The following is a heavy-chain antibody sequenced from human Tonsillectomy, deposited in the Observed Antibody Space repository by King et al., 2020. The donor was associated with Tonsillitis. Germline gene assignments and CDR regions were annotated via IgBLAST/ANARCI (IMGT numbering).Heavy chain of an antibody. CDR1: GGTFSSYA. J-gene: IGHJ4*02. Sequence: QLVQSGAEVKKPGSSVKVSCKASGGTFSSYAISWVRQAPGQGLEWMGRIIPILGIANYAQKFQGRVTITADKSTSTAYMELSSLRSEDTAVYYCAREEVMRSKASLDYWGQGTLVTASS. D-gene: IGHD2-21*01. CDR3: AREEVMRSKASLDY. CDR2: IIPILGIA. V-gene: IGHV1-69*09.